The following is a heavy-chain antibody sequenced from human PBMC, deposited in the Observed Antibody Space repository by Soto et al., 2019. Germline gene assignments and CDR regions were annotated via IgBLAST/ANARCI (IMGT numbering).Heavy chain of an antibody. Sequence: QVQLVESGGGVVQPGRSLSLSCAASGFTFRSYAMHWVRQAPGKGLEWVATISYNENKRYYTDSVKGRFTISRDNSKNTLYLQVNSLTTEDTAVYYCARAMDTAMASKDNWFDPWGQGTLVTVSS. CDR2: ISYNENKR. CDR3: ARAMDTAMASKDNWFDP. V-gene: IGHV3-30-3*01. J-gene: IGHJ5*02. CDR1: GFTFRSYA. D-gene: IGHD5-18*01.